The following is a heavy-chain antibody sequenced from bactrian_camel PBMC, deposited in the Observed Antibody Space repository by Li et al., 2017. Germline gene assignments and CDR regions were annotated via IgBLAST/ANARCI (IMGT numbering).Heavy chain of an antibody. CDR1: GYTQSTYS. CDR2: IDNDGST. Sequence: HVQLVESGGGSVQAGESLTLSCQISGYTQSTYSMGWFREVPGQGRQGVAHIDNDGSTRYGDGVKGRFTISQDTAKNTLYLQMSNLKPEDTAMYYCAADPGRCLYNGYDANRLAFKGQGTQVTVS. V-gene: IGHV3S9*01. D-gene: IGHD1*01. J-gene: IGHJ4*01.